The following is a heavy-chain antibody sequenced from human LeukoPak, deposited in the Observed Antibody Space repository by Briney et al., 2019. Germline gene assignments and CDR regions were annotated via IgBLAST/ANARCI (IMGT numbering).Heavy chain of an antibody. CDR2: INHSGST. Sequence: SETLSLTCAVYGGSFSGYYWSWIRQPPGKGLEWIGEINHSGSTNYNPSPKSRVTISVDTSKNQFPLKLSSVTAADTAVYYCARALPYSNYVFDYWGQGTLVTVSS. J-gene: IGHJ4*02. V-gene: IGHV4-34*01. CDR3: ARALPYSNYVFDY. D-gene: IGHD4-11*01. CDR1: GGSFSGYY.